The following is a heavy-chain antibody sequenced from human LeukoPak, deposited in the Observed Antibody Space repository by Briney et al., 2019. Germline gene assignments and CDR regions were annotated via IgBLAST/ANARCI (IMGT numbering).Heavy chain of an antibody. V-gene: IGHV4-59*08. CDR2: IYYSGST. J-gene: IGHJ4*02. D-gene: IGHD6-13*01. CDR1: GGSISSYY. CDR3: ARGGGGAAADFY. Sequence: SETLSLTCTVSGGSISSYYWSWIRQPPGKGLEWIGYIYYSGSTNYNPSLKSRVTISVDTSKNQFSLKLSSVTAADTAVYYCARGGGGAAADFYWGQGTLVTVSS.